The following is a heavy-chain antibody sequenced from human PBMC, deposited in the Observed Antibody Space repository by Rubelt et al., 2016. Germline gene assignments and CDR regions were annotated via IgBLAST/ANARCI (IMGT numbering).Heavy chain of an antibody. J-gene: IGHJ3*01. CDR3: AREDWGDGFRV. V-gene: IGHV4-61*01. CDR1: GGSISSSSYW. Sequence: QVQLQESGPGLVKPSETLSLTCTVSGGSISSSSYWWGWIRQSPGKGLEWIGYMYYRGNTNYNPSLKSRVTFSLDTSKNQFALQLTSVTAVDTDMYYCAREDWGDGFRVWGQGTVVTVSS. CDR2: MYYRGNT. D-gene: IGHD7-27*01.